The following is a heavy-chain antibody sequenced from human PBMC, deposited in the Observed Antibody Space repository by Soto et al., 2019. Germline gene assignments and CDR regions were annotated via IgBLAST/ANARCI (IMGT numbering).Heavy chain of an antibody. CDR3: ARSRGGAFDI. CDR2: IYYSGSI. D-gene: IGHD3-10*01. Sequence: SETLSLTCTVSGGSISSYYWSWIRQPPGKGLEWIGYIYYSGSINYNPSLKSRVTISVDTSKNQFSLKLSSVTAADTAVYYCARSRGGAFDIWGQGTMVTVSS. V-gene: IGHV4-59*01. CDR1: GGSISSYY. J-gene: IGHJ3*02.